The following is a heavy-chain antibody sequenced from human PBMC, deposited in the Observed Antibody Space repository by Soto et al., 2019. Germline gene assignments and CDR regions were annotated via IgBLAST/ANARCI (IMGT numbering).Heavy chain of an antibody. V-gene: IGHV4-59*01. J-gene: IGHJ3*02. CDR1: GGSISSYY. D-gene: IGHD3-22*01. CDR2: IYYSGST. Sequence: PSETLSLTCTVSGGSISSYYWSWIRQPPGKGLEWIGYIYYSGSTNYNPSLKSRVTISVDTSKNQFSLKLSSVTAADTAVYYCASRGGYYPYDAFDIWGQGTMVTVSS. CDR3: ASRGGYYPYDAFDI.